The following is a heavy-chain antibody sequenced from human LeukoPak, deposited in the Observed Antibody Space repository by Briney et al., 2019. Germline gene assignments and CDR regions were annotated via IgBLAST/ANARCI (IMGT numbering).Heavy chain of an antibody. CDR3: ARGLGAVAGTRASDY. CDR1: GFTFSGYY. J-gene: IGHJ4*02. CDR2: INHSGST. Sequence: GSLRLSCAASGFTFSGYYMSWIRQPPGKGLEWIGEINHSGSTNYNPSLKSRVTISVDTSKNQFSLKLSSVTAADTAVYYCARGLGAVAGTRASDYWGQGTLVTVSS. V-gene: IGHV4-34*01. D-gene: IGHD6-19*01.